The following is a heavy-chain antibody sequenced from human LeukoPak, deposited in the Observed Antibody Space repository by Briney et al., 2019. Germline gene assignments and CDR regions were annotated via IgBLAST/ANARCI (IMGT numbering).Heavy chain of an antibody. CDR2: INHSGSS. Sequence: SETLSLTCAVYGGSFSDYYWSWIRQPPGKGLEWIGEINHSGSSTYNPSLKSRVTISVDTSKNQFSLKLTSVTAADTAVYYCVRPVSSSWSRWFDPWGQGILVTVPS. D-gene: IGHD6-13*01. V-gene: IGHV4-34*01. CDR1: GGSFSDYY. J-gene: IGHJ5*02. CDR3: VRPVSSSWSRWFDP.